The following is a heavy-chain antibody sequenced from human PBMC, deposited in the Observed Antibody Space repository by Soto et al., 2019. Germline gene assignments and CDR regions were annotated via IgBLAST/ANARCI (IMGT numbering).Heavy chain of an antibody. Sequence: SETLSLTCAVYGGSFSGYYWSWIRQPPGKGLEWIGEINHSGSTNYNPSLKSRVTISVDTSKNQFSLKLSSVTAADTAVYYCASALWFGGYPDAFDIWGQGTMVTVSS. CDR3: ASALWFGGYPDAFDI. CDR2: INHSGST. D-gene: IGHD3-10*01. V-gene: IGHV4-34*01. J-gene: IGHJ3*02. CDR1: GGSFSGYY.